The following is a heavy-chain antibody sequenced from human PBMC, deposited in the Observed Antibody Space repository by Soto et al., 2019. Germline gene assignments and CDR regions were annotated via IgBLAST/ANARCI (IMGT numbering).Heavy chain of an antibody. CDR3: ARAWVGSHYDF. V-gene: IGHV1-2*04. Sequence: ASVKVSCKASGYTFIGYNMHWVRQAPGQGLEWMGWINPHSGDTNYSQKFQGWVTMTRDTSLRPAYMELSSLKSDDTAVYYCARAWVGSHYDFWGQGTLVTVSS. CDR1: GYTFIGYN. CDR2: INPHSGDT. D-gene: IGHD1-26*01. J-gene: IGHJ4*02.